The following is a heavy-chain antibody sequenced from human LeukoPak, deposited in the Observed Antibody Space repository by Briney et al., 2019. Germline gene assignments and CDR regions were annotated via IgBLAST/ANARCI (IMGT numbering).Heavy chain of an antibody. Sequence: PGGSLRLSCAASGFTFSSYGMHWVRQAPGKGLEWVAFIRYDGSNKYYADSVKGRFTISRDNSKNTLYLQMNSLRAEDTAVYYCARGLNYYDFWSGYYGWFDPWGQGTLVTVSS. D-gene: IGHD3-3*01. CDR3: ARGLNYYDFWSGYYGWFDP. CDR2: IRYDGSNK. V-gene: IGHV3-30*02. J-gene: IGHJ5*02. CDR1: GFTFSSYG.